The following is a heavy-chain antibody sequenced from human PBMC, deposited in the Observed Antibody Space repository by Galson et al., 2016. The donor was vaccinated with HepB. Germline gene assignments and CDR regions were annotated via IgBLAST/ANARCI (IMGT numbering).Heavy chain of an antibody. CDR1: GFGFSGYA. J-gene: IGHJ1*01. Sequence: SLRLSCAASGFGFSGYAMNWVRQAPGKGLEWVSVIGTADTPTYYADSVKGRFTISRDDSKKMLYLQMNSLRAEDTAVYYCAKGTGSGYYHGYFQHWGQGTLVTVSS. CDR3: AKGTGSGYYHGYFQH. V-gene: IGHV3-23*01. D-gene: IGHD3-22*01. CDR2: IGTADTPT.